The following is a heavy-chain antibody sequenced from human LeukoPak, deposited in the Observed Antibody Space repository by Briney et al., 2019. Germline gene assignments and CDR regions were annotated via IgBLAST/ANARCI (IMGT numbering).Heavy chain of an antibody. CDR2: ISCYNGDT. D-gene: IGHD2/OR15-2a*01. Sequence: GASVKVSCKTSGYTFNKYGISWVRQAPGQGLEWMGWISCYNGDTNYAQKLQSRVTLSTDTPTATVYMELRSLRSDDMAVYYCARDPSNTSGWKTWFDTWGQGTPVTVSS. CDR1: GYTFNKYG. J-gene: IGHJ5*02. CDR3: ARDPSNTSGWKTWFDT. V-gene: IGHV1-18*03.